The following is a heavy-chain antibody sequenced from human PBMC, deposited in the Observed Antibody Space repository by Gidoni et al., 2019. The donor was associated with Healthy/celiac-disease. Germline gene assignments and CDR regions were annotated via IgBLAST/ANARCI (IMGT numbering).Heavy chain of an antibody. J-gene: IGHJ4*02. CDR2: ISGSGGST. V-gene: IGHV3-23*01. CDR3: AKDLGYSSSWNDY. D-gene: IGHD6-13*01. Sequence: EVQLLESGGGLVQPGGSLRPSCAASGFTFSSYAMSWVRQAPGKGLEWVSAISGSGGSTYYADSVKGRFTISRDNSKNTLYLQMNSLRAEDTAVYYCAKDLGYSSSWNDYWGQGTLVTVSS. CDR1: GFTFSSYA.